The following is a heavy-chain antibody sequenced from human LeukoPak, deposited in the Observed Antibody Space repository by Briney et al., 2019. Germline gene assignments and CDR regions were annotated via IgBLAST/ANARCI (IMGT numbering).Heavy chain of an antibody. CDR1: RYALTELS. J-gene: IGHJ4*02. Sequence: ASVKVSCKVSRYALTELSMHWLRQAPGKGLEWMGGFDPEDGETIYAQKFQGRVTMTEDTSTDTAYMELSSLRSEDTAVYYCATVLVTRTRGPDFDYWGQGNLVTVSS. CDR2: FDPEDGET. V-gene: IGHV1-24*01. D-gene: IGHD4-11*01. CDR3: ATVLVTRTRGPDFDY.